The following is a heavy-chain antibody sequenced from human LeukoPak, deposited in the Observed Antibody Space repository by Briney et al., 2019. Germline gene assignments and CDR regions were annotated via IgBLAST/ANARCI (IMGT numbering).Heavy chain of an antibody. CDR2: IWYDGSNK. CDR1: GFTISSYG. Sequence: GRSLRLSCAASGFTISSYGMHWVCQARGKGLEWVAVIWYDGSNKYYADSVKGRFTISRDNSKNTLYLQMNSLRAEDTAVYYCAREGGGDIVVVPAAPTNYGMDVWGQGSTVTVSS. D-gene: IGHD2-2*01. V-gene: IGHV3-33*01. J-gene: IGHJ6*02. CDR3: AREGGGDIVVVPAAPTNYGMDV.